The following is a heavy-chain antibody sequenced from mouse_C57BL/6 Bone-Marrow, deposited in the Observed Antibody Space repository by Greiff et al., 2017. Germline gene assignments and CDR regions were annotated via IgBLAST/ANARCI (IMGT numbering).Heavy chain of an antibody. CDR2: IYPRSGNT. V-gene: IGHV1-81*01. D-gene: IGHD1-1*01. CDR1: GYTFTSYG. CDR3: ARDTTVVASYYFDY. J-gene: IGHJ2*01. Sequence: QVQLQQSGAELARPGASVKLSCKASGYTFTSYGISWVKQRTGQGLEWIGEIYPRSGNTNYNEKFKGKATLTADKYSSTAYMQLRSLPSSDSAVYFCARDTTVVASYYFDYWGQGTTLTVSS.